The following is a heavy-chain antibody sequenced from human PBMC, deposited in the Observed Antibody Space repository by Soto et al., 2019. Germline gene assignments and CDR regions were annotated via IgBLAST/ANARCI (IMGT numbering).Heavy chain of an antibody. Sequence: PSETLSLTCNVSGGSISNSNYYWGWIRQPPGKGLEWIGSIYYTGNTYYDPSLKSRVTISVDTSKNQFSLKLSSVTAADTAVYYCARGPPFDYWGQGTLVTVSS. CDR3: ARGPPFDY. CDR2: IYYTGNT. V-gene: IGHV4-39*07. J-gene: IGHJ4*02. CDR1: GGSISNSNYY.